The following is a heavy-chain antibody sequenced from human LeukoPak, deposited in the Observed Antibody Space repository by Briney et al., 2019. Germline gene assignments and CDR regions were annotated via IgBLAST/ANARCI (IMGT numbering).Heavy chain of an antibody. J-gene: IGHJ5*02. Sequence: SQTLSLTCTVPGGSISSGGYYWSWIRQHPGKGLEWIGYIYYSGSTYYNPSLKSRVTISVDTSKSQFSLKLSSVTAADTAVYYCAREGTAGTNLNWFDPWGQGTLVTVSS. CDR1: GGSISSGGYY. D-gene: IGHD1-1*01. CDR2: IYYSGST. V-gene: IGHV4-31*03. CDR3: AREGTAGTNLNWFDP.